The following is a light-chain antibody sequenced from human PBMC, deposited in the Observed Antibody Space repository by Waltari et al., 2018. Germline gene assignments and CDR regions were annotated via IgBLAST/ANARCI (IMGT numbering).Light chain of an antibody. CDR2: KIS. CDR1: QSIVYSDGNIY. Sequence: DVVMTQSQLSLPVTLGQPASISCRSSQSIVYSDGNIYLNWFQQRPGQSPRRLIYKISNRDSGVPDRFSGSGSGTDFTLKISRVEAEDVGVYYCMQATQWPYTFGQGTKLEIK. J-gene: IGKJ2*01. CDR3: MQATQWPYT. V-gene: IGKV2-30*01.